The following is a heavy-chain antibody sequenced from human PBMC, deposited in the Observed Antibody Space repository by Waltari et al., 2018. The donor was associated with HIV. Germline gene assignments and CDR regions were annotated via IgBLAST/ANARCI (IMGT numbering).Heavy chain of an antibody. CDR3: ARGGGSCSNGVCYLMYTDMAPFDH. J-gene: IGHJ4*02. D-gene: IGHD2-8*01. Sequence: VQLMQPGADVRKPESSVRAPCRASGYTLNTYSITSVWTAPAQGLEWMGWISAHSGNTDYAHKFQGRGSVTTDTSTITAYLELRSLRTDDTAVYYCARGGGSCSNGVCYLMYTDMAPFDHWGQGTLVTVSS. CDR2: ISAHSGNT. V-gene: IGHV1-18*01. CDR1: GYTLNTYS.